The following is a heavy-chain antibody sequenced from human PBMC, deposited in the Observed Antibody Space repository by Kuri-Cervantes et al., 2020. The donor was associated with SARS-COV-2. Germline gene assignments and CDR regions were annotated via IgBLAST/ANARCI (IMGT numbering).Heavy chain of an antibody. V-gene: IGHV4-34*01. J-gene: IGHJ4*02. D-gene: IGHD6-6*01. CDR2: INDSGAT. CDR3: ARGVPGY. Sequence: SETLSLTCAVYGGPFSGYQWSWIRQTPGMGLEWIGQINDSGATKYHPSLKSRVIVSMDKSKNQFSLKLSSVTAADTAVYYCARGVPGYWGQGSLVTVSS. CDR1: GGPFSGYQ.